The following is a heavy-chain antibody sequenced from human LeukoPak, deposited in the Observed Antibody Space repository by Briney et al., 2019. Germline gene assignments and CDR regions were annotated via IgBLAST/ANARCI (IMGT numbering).Heavy chain of an antibody. V-gene: IGHV3-33*01. D-gene: IGHD3-16*01. CDR3: ARDDPLGDYALGI. Sequence: PGGSLRLSCAASGFTFSSYGMHWVRQAPGKGLEWVAVILNDGSQEKYADSVKGRFTISRDNYKNTLYLQMTSLIADETAVYYCARDDPLGDYALGIWGHGSLVPVS. CDR2: ILNDGSQE. J-gene: IGHJ3*02. CDR1: GFTFSSYG.